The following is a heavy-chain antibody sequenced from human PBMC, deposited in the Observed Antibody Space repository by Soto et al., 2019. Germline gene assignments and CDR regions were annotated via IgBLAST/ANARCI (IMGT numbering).Heavy chain of an antibody. CDR2: IYYSGST. J-gene: IGHJ5*02. CDR3: ARVAGYNGYNWFDP. CDR1: GGSISSGGYY. D-gene: IGHD3-10*01. V-gene: IGHV4-31*03. Sequence: ASETLSLTCTVSGGSISSGGYYWSWIRQHPGKGLEWIGYIYYSGSTYYNPSLKSRVTISVDTSKNQFSLKLSSVTAADTAVYYCARVAGYNGYNWFDPWGQGTLGTSPQ.